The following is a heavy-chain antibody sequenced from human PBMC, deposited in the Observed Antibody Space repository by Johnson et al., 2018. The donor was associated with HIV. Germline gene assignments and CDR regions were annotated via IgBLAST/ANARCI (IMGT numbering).Heavy chain of an antibody. J-gene: IGHJ3*02. CDR3: TYSSDWSPGAFDI. CDR2: IYSGGST. D-gene: IGHD6-19*01. CDR1: GFTVSSNY. Sequence: VQVVESGGGLVQPGGSLRLSCVASGFTVSSNYMNWVRQAPGKGLEWVSVIYSGGSTYYADSVKGRFTISRDNSKNTLYLPMNSLRAEDTAVYYCTYSSDWSPGAFDIWGQGTMVTVSS. V-gene: IGHV3-66*01.